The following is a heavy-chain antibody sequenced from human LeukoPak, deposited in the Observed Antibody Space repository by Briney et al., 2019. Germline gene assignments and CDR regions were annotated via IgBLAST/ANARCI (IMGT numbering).Heavy chain of an antibody. CDR2: IKQDGGEK. Sequence: GGSLRLSCAASGFTFSGYWMSWVRQAPGKGLEWLANIKQDGGEKYYVDSVKGRFTISRDNAKNSLYLQMDSLRAEDTAVYYCAKDPRPNQLLLKMGGGFWFDPWGQGTLVTVSS. D-gene: IGHD2-2*01. CDR3: AKDPRPNQLLLKMGGGFWFDP. J-gene: IGHJ5*02. V-gene: IGHV3-7*03. CDR1: GFTFSGYW.